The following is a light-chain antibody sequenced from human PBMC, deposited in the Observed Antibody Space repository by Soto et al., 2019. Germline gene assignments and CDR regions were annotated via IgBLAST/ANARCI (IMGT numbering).Light chain of an antibody. J-gene: IGKJ2*02. V-gene: IGKV3-11*01. CDR2: DAS. Sequence: EIVLTQSPATLSLSPGERATLSCRASQSVSSYLAWYQQKPGQAPRLLIYDASNRATGIPARFSGSGSGTDFTLTISSLEPEDFALCYCQQRCSWPPWCTFGQGTKLEIK. CDR1: QSVSSY. CDR3: QQRCSWPPWCT.